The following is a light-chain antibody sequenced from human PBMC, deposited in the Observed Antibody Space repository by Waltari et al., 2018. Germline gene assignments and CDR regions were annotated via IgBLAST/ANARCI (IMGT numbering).Light chain of an antibody. CDR2: DAT. CDR3: QQYDNIFVT. J-gene: IGKJ3*01. CDR1: QDVKNF. V-gene: IGKV1-33*01. Sequence: QMTKTPSSLSASVGDRVTITCQTSQDVKNFLNCYQHKPGKAPQLLIYDATNVETGVPSRFSGSVFWTEFTFTIASLQPEDVATYYCQQYDNIFVTFGPGTKV.